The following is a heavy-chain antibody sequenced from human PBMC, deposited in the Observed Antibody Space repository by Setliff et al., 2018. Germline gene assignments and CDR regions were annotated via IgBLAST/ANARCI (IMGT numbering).Heavy chain of an antibody. J-gene: IGHJ5*01. CDR3: AGRDYSGGDS. V-gene: IGHV4-4*08. CDR2: VYDSGNT. D-gene: IGHD4-4*01. CDR1: GGSISSYY. Sequence: SETLSLTCTVSGGSISSYYWSWIRQPPGKGLEWIGYVYDSGNTNFNPSLKSRVTISADTSNNSFSLNLFSVTAADTAVYYCAGRDYSGGDSWGHGTLVTVSS.